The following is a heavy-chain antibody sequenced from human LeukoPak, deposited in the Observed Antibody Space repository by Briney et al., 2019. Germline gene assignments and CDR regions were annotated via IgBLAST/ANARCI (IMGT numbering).Heavy chain of an antibody. V-gene: IGHV3-23*01. J-gene: IGHJ4*02. Sequence: PGGSLRLSCAASGFTFSNYAMNWVRQAPGKGLEWVSVVSASSGSTYYADSVKGRFTISRDSSKNTLYMQMNSLRAEDTAVYYCAKGRRDTSDSSLDSWGQGTLVTVSS. CDR2: VSASSGST. CDR1: GFTFSNYA. D-gene: IGHD3-16*02. CDR3: AKGRRDTSDSSLDS.